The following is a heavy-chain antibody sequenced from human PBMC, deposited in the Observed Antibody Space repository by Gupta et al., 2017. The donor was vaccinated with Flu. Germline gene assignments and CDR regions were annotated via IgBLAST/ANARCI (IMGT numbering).Heavy chain of an antibody. J-gene: IGHJ4*02. Sequence: QLQLQESGPGLVKPSETLSLPCIVPGGSISRNSYYWGWLRQPPGKGLEWIGSIDYSGNTYYNPSLKSRVTISVDTSKNQFSLNLNSVTATDTAVYYCARHFVGYCSGGSCYDENDYWGQGTLVTVSS. CDR2: IDYSGNT. D-gene: IGHD2-15*01. CDR3: ARHFVGYCSGGSCYDENDY. V-gene: IGHV4-39*01. CDR1: GGSISRNSYY.